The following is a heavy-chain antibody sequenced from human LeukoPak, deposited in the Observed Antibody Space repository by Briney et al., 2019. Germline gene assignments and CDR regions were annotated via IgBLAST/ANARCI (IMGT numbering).Heavy chain of an antibody. V-gene: IGHV4-61*03. CDR2: IYDSGST. CDR3: AKITKATTPNY. J-gene: IGHJ4*02. Sequence: SETLSLTCTVSGRAPNSGAFYWSWVRQPPGKGLEWIGYIYDSGSTNYNPSLWSRVTISADTSKTHFSLQLTSVTAADTAVYYCAKITKATTPNYWGQGTLVTVSS. CDR1: GRAPNSGAFY. D-gene: IGHD4-17*01.